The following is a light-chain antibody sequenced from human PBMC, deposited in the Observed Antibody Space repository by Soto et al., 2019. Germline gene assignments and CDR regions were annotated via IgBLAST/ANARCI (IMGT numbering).Light chain of an antibody. CDR1: QSISSS. J-gene: IGKJ1*01. V-gene: IGKV3-15*01. CDR2: GAS. Sequence: EIVMTQSPATLSVSPGERATLACRASQSISSSLAWYQQKPGQAPRLLIYGASTRASGIPARFSGSGSGTEFTLTISSLQSEDFAVYYCQQYDDWLTWKFGQGTKV. CDR3: QQYDDWLTWK.